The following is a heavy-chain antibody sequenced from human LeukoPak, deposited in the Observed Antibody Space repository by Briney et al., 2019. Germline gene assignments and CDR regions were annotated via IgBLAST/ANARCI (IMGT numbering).Heavy chain of an antibody. CDR1: GFTFSSYG. CDR2: ISGSGGST. V-gene: IGHV3-23*01. D-gene: IGHD2-15*01. J-gene: IGHJ6*03. Sequence: GGSLRLSCAASGFTFSSYGMSWVRQAPGKGLEWVSAISGSGGSTYYADSVKGRFTISRDNSKNTLYLQMNSLRAEDTAVYYCARGASCSGGSCYFPTTYYYYYMDVWGKGTTVTISS. CDR3: ARGASCSGGSCYFPTTYYYYYMDV.